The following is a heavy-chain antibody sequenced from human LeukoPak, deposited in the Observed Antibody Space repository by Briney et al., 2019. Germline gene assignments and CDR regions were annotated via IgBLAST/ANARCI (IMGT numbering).Heavy chain of an antibody. CDR2: IHHSGST. V-gene: IGHV4-4*02. CDR3: ARVVPAAIGLYYYYYMDV. CDR1: GASINSNIW. D-gene: IGHD2-2*02. Sequence: SETPSLTCAVSGASINSNIWWSWVRQPPGKGLELIGEIHHSGSTNYNPSLKSRVTISVDTSKNQFSLKLSSVTAADTAVYYCARVVPAAIGLYYYYYMDVWGKGTTVTVSS. J-gene: IGHJ6*03.